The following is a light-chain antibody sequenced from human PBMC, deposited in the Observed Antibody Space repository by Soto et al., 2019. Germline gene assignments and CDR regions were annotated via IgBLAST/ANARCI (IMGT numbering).Light chain of an antibody. V-gene: IGKV3-20*01. CDR2: GAS. Sequence: EIVLTQSPDTLSLSPGELATLSCRASQRASTYLAWYQQKPGQAPRLVMYGASNRATDIPDRFTGSGSGTDFTLTINSLEPEDFAVYYCQQYETSPWTFGQGTRVDIK. J-gene: IGKJ1*01. CDR3: QQYETSPWT. CDR1: QRASTY.